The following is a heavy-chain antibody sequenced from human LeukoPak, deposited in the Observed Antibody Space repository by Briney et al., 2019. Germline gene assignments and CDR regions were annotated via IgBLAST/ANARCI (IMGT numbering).Heavy chain of an antibody. V-gene: IGHV3-23*01. J-gene: IGHJ4*02. Sequence: HAGGSLRLSCAASGFTFSSYAMSWVRQAPGKGLEWVSAISGSGGSTYYADSVKGRFTISRDNSKNTLYLQMNSLRAEDTAVYYCAKGVRYSSSPFDYWGQGTLVTVSS. CDR1: GFTFSSYA. CDR3: AKGVRYSSSPFDY. D-gene: IGHD6-6*01. CDR2: ISGSGGST.